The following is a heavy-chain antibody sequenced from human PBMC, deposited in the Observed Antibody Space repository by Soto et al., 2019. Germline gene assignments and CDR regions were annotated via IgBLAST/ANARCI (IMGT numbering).Heavy chain of an antibody. CDR1: GGTFSSYT. V-gene: IGHV1-69*02. J-gene: IGHJ4*02. Sequence: QVQLVQSGAEVKKPGSSVKVSCKASGGTFSSYTISWVRQAPGQGLEWMGRIIPILGIANYAQKFQGRVTITAGKSTSTAYMELSSLRSEDTAVYYCARGRGIAAAGTRGGFDYWGQGTLVTVSS. CDR3: ARGRGIAAAGTRGGFDY. CDR2: IIPILGIA. D-gene: IGHD6-13*01.